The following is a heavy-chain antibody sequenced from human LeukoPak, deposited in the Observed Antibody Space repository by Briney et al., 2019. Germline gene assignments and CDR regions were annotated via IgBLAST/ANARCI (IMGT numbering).Heavy chain of an antibody. D-gene: IGHD1-26*01. CDR1: GSTFTGYY. J-gene: IGHJ4*02. CDR2: INPNSGGT. V-gene: IGHV1-2*02. Sequence: GASVKLSCKASGSTFTGYYMHWVRQAPGQGLEWMGLINPNSGGTNYSQKFQGRVTMTRDTSISTASMEVSRLRSDDTAVYYCASGIVGATTGDWGQGNLVTVSS. CDR3: ASGIVGATTGD.